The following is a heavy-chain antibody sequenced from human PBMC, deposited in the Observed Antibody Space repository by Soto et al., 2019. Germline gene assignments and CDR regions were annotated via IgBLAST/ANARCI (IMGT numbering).Heavy chain of an antibody. Sequence: PSQTLSLTCAISGDSVSSNSAAWNWIRQSPSRGLEWLGRTYYRSKWYNDYAVSVKSRITINPDTSKNQFSLQLNSVTPEDTAVYYCAKDLRNFDWLLYAFDYWGQGTLVTVSS. CDR2: TYYRSKWYN. J-gene: IGHJ4*02. D-gene: IGHD3-9*01. CDR3: AKDLRNFDWLLYAFDY. V-gene: IGHV6-1*01. CDR1: GDSVSSNSAA.